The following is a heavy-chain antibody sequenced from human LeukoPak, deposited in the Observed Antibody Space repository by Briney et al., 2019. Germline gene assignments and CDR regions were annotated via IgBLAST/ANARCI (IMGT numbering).Heavy chain of an antibody. Sequence: GGSLRLSCAASGFTFDDYAMHWVRQAPGKGLEWVSGISWNSGSIGYADSVKGRFTISRDNAKNSLYLQMNSLRAEDTALYYCAKGIGYDSSGWFDYWGQGTLVTVSS. D-gene: IGHD3-22*01. CDR3: AKGIGYDSSGWFDY. V-gene: IGHV3-9*01. J-gene: IGHJ4*02. CDR2: ISWNSGSI. CDR1: GFTFDDYA.